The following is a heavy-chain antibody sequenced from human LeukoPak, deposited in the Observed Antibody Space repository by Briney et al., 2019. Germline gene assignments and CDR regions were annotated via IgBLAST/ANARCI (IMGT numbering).Heavy chain of an antibody. CDR1: GYSFTSYW. V-gene: IGHV5-51*01. CDR2: IYPGDSDT. Sequence: GESLKISCKGSGYSFTSYWIGWVRQMPGKGLEWMGIIYPGDSDTRYSPSFQGQVTISADKSISTAYLQWSNLEASDTAMYYCARPYGSGYYYFDYWGQGTLVTVSS. D-gene: IGHD3-10*01. J-gene: IGHJ4*02. CDR3: ARPYGSGYYYFDY.